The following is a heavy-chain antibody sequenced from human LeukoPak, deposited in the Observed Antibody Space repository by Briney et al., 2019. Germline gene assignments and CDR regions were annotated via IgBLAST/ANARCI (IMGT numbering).Heavy chain of an antibody. CDR2: IYYSGST. CDR1: GGSISSGGYY. Sequence: PSETLSLTCTVSGGSISSGGYYWSWIRQHPGKGLEWIGYIYYSGSTYYNPSLKSRVTISVETSKNQFSLKLSSVTAADTAVYYCARGGHYDIPNLGLYYYYGMDVWGQGTTVTVSS. J-gene: IGHJ6*02. CDR3: ARGGHYDIPNLGLYYYYGMDV. V-gene: IGHV4-31*03. D-gene: IGHD3-9*01.